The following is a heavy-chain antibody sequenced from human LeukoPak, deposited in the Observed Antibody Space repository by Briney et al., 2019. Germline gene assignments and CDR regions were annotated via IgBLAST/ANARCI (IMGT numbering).Heavy chain of an antibody. CDR3: AKNDH. CDR2: ISWNSGSI. CDR1: GFTFDDYA. V-gene: IGHV3-9*01. J-gene: IGHJ4*02. Sequence: PGGSLRLSCAASGFTFDDYAMRWVRQAPGKGLEWVSGISWNSGSIGYADSVKGRFTISRDNAKNSLYLQMNSLRAEDTALYYCAKNDHWGQGTLVTVSS.